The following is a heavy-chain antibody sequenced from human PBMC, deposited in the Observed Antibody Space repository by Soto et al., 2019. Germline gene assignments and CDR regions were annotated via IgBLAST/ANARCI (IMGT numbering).Heavy chain of an antibody. J-gene: IGHJ6*03. CDR1: GFTFSSYA. Sequence: EVQLLESGGGLVQPGGSLRLSCAASGFTFSSYAMSWVRQAPGKGLEWVSAISGSGGSTYYADSVKGRFTISRDNSKNTPLLQLMSRLAADNAVVYCGTDAPPKRILLGYYYMDVWGKGTTVTVSS. CDR2: ISGSGGST. D-gene: IGHD2-15*01. V-gene: IGHV3-23*01. CDR3: GTDAPPKRILLGYYYMDV.